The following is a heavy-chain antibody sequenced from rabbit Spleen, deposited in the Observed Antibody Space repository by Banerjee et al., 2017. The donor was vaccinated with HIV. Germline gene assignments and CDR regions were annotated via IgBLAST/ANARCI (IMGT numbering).Heavy chain of an antibody. CDR1: GFSFSSAYD. J-gene: IGHJ4*01. D-gene: IGHD1-1*01. Sequence: QSLEESGGDLVKPGASLTLTCKASGFSFSSAYDMCWVRQAPGKGLEWIGCIYTITTGTWYASWAKGRFTISKTSSTTVTLQMTSLTAADTATYFCVRDTTNTGGDVFNLWGQGTLVTVS. CDR2: IYTITTGT. V-gene: IGHV1S40*01. CDR3: VRDTTNTGGDVFNL.